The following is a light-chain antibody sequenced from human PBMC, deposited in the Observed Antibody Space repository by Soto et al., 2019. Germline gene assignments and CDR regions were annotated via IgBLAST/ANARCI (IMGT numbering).Light chain of an antibody. CDR3: QQYYSYPLT. Sequence: AIRMSQSPSSLSAYTGDRVTSPCRASQGISSYLAWYQQKPGKAPKLLIYAASTLQSGVPSRFSGSGSGTDFTLTISCLQSEDFATYYCQQYYSYPLTFGGGSMVAI. J-gene: IGKJ4*01. V-gene: IGKV1-8*01. CDR2: AAS. CDR1: QGISSY.